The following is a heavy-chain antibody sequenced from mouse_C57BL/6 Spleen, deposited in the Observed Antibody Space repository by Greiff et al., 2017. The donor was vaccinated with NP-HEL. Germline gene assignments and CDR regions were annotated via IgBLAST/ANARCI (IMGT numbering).Heavy chain of an antibody. CDR3: ARGGLLSDYYAMDY. CDR1: GFTFSDYG. V-gene: IGHV5-17*01. J-gene: IGHJ4*01. D-gene: IGHD2-10*01. CDR2: ISSGSSTI. Sequence: EVKVVESGGGLVKPGGSLKLSCAASGFTFSDYGMHWVRQAPEKGLEWVAYISSGSSTIYYADTVKGRFTISRDNAKNNLFLQMTSLRSEDTAMYYCARGGLLSDYYAMDYWGQGTSVTVSS.